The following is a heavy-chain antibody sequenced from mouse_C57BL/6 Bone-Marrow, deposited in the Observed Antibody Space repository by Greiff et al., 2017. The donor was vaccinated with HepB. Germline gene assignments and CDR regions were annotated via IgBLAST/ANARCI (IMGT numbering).Heavy chain of an antibody. V-gene: IGHV1-54*01. J-gene: IGHJ2*01. CDR3: ATGGGYYFDY. CDR1: GYAFTNYL. Sequence: QVQLQQSGAELVRPGTSVKVSCKASGYAFTNYLIEWVKQRPGQGLEWIGVINPGSGGTNYNEKLKCKATLTADKSSSTAYMQLSSLTSEDSAVYFCATGGGYYFDYWGQGTTLTVSS. CDR2: INPGSGGT.